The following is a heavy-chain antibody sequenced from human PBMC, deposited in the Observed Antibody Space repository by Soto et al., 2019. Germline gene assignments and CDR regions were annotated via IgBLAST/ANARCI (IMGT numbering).Heavy chain of an antibody. V-gene: IGHV3-21*01. CDR1: GFTFSSYS. D-gene: IGHD4-17*01. CDR3: ARAYGDYVSFDM. CDR2: ISSSSSYI. J-gene: IGHJ3*02. Sequence: EVQLVESGGGPVKPGGSLRLSCAASGFTFSSYSMNWVRQAPGKGLEWVSSISSSSSYIYYADPVKGRFTISRDNAENSLYLQMNSLRAEDTAVYYCARAYGDYVSFDMWGQGTMVTVSS.